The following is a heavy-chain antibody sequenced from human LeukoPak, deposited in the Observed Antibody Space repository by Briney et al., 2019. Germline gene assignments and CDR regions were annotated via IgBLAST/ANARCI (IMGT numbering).Heavy chain of an antibody. J-gene: IGHJ4*02. D-gene: IGHD3-22*01. V-gene: IGHV4-39*01. CDR2: IYYSGST. CDR3: ARSGYDSSGYHDY. Sequence: SETLSLTCTVSGRSISSSSYYWGWIRQPPGKGLEWFGSIYYSGSTYYNPSLKSRVTISVDTSKNQFSLKLSSVTAADTAVYYCARSGYDSSGYHDYWGQGTLVTVSS. CDR1: GRSISSSSYY.